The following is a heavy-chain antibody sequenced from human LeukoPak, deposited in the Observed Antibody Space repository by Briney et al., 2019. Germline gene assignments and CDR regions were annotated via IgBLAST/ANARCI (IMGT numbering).Heavy chain of an antibody. CDR3: ARATAPVLRFLEWLSRDDYYYGMDV. CDR1: GHTFTSYG. CDR2: ISAYNGNT. D-gene: IGHD3-3*01. V-gene: IGHV1-18*01. Sequence: ASVKVSCKASGHTFTSYGISWVRQAPGQGLEWMGWISAYNGNTNYAQKLQGRVTMTTDTSTSTAYMELRSLRSDDTAVYYCARATAPVLRFLEWLSRDDYYYGMDVWGQGTTVTVSS. J-gene: IGHJ6*02.